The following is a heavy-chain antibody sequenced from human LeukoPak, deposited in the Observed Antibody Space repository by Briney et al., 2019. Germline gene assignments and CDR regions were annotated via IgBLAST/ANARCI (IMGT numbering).Heavy chain of an antibody. J-gene: IGHJ4*02. V-gene: IGHV4-34*01. Sequence: SETLSLACAVYGGSFSGYYWSWIRQPPGKGLEWIGEINHSGNTNYNPSLKSRVTISVDPSKSQFSLRLSSVTAADTAIYYCARRLRTVTTIGYWGQGTLVTVSS. D-gene: IGHD4-11*01. CDR3: ARRLRTVTTIGY. CDR1: GGSFSGYY. CDR2: INHSGNT.